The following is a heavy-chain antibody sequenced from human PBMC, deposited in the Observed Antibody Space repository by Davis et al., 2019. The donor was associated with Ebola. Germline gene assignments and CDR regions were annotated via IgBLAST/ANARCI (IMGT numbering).Heavy chain of an antibody. J-gene: IGHJ6*02. Sequence: SETLSLTCTVSGGSISSYYWSWIRQPPGKGLEWIGYISYTGTTNFNPFLKSRVTLSVHTSENKFSLKLSSVTAADTAVYYCARGGITMMVVPRDYYYGLDVWGQGTTVTVSS. CDR1: GGSISSYY. D-gene: IGHD3-22*01. V-gene: IGHV4-59*08. CDR3: ARGGITMMVVPRDYYYGLDV. CDR2: ISYTGTT.